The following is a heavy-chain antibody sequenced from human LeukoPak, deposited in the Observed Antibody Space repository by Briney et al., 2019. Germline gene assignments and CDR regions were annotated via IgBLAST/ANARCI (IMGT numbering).Heavy chain of an antibody. CDR1: GFTFSSYW. CDR3: TTGGIDY. V-gene: IGHV3-74*01. Sequence: QPGGSLRLSCAASGFTFSSYWMHWVRQTPGKGLEWVSRINSDGSSTSYADSVKGRFTISRDNAKNTLYLQMNSLRAEDTAVYYCTTGGIDYWGQGTLVTVSS. CDR2: INSDGSST. J-gene: IGHJ4*02. D-gene: IGHD2-8*02.